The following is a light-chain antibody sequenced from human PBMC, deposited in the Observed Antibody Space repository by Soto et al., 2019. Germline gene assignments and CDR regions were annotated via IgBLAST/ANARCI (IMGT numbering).Light chain of an antibody. Sequence: IQMTQSPSTLSASAGERATITCRASHNIAKWLAWYQQKPGRAPRLLIYDASTWQTGVPSRFSGSGSGTDITITISGRRPDYVATYCSQHVNSPFPFGQGTKVDIK. CDR3: QHVNSPFP. V-gene: IGKV1-5*01. J-gene: IGKJ1*01. CDR1: HNIAKW. CDR2: DAS.